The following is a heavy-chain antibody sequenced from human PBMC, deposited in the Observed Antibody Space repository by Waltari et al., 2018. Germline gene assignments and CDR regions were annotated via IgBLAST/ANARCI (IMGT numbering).Heavy chain of an antibody. CDR1: GFPFSSYG. Sequence: QVQLVESGGGVVQPGRSLRLSCAASGFPFSSYGMHWVRHAPGKGREWVAVISYDGSNKYYADSVKGRFTISRDNSKNTLYLQMNSLRAEDTAVYYCAKDGGSVRDGYNVHWGQGTLVTVSS. V-gene: IGHV3-30*18. CDR3: AKDGGSVRDGYNVH. J-gene: IGHJ4*02. CDR2: ISYDGSNK. D-gene: IGHD5-12*01.